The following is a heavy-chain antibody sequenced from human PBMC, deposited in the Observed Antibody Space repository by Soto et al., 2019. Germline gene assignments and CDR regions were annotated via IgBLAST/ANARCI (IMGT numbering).Heavy chain of an antibody. CDR1: GFTFTSHW. J-gene: IGHJ4*02. CDR3: VREGIGTAGYFEH. V-gene: IGHV3-74*01. D-gene: IGHD6-13*01. CDR2: VNSDGTKT. Sequence: EVPLVESGGGLVQPGGSLRLSCAASGFTFTSHWMHWLRQAPGEGLVWVSRVNSDGTKTNYADSMKGRFTISRDNAKNTLYLQMNSPRAEDTGVYYCVREGIGTAGYFEHWGQGTLVTVSS.